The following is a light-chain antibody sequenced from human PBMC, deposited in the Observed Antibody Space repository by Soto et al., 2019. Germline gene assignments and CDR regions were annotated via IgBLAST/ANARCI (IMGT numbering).Light chain of an antibody. V-gene: IGKV1-39*01. J-gene: IGKJ2*01. CDR2: AAS. Sequence: DIQMTQSPSSLSASVGDRVTITCRASQSIITYLNWYQQKPGKAPRLLIYAASNLQIGVPSRFSGSGSGTDFTLTIRSLQPEDFATYYCQQSHSSPYTFGQGTNLEI. CDR1: QSIITY. CDR3: QQSHSSPYT.